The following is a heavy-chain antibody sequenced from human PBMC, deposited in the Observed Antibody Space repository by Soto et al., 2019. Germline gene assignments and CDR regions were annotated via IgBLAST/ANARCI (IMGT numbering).Heavy chain of an antibody. Sequence: QVQLVQSGAEVKKPGASVKVSCKASGYTFTSYGISWVRQAPGQGLEWMGWISAYNGNTNYAQKLRGRVPMTTDTSTSTAYMELRSLRSDDTAVYYCARAGGRLSVRGEHGMGVWGQGTTVTVSS. V-gene: IGHV1-18*01. D-gene: IGHD3-10*01. CDR1: GYTFTSYG. CDR2: ISAYNGNT. CDR3: ARAGGRLSVRGEHGMGV. J-gene: IGHJ6*02.